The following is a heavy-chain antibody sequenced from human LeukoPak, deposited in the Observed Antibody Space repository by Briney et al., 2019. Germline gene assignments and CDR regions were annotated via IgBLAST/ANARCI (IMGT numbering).Heavy chain of an antibody. J-gene: IGHJ5*02. CDR2: TYYNSKWYN. CDR3: ARGYFARGFDT. Sequence: SQALSLTCAISGGSVSTNAWNWIRQSPARGLEWLGRTYYNSKWYNEYALSVKSRITISPDTSKNQFSLQLNSVTPEDTAVYFCARGYFARGFDTWGQGTLVTASS. D-gene: IGHD3-10*01. CDR1: GGSVSTNA. V-gene: IGHV6-1*01.